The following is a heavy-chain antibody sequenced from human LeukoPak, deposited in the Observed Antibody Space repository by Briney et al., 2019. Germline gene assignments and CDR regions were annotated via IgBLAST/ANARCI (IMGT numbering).Heavy chain of an antibody. J-gene: IGHJ4*02. CDR3: AKETAAGHFDY. CDR1: GFTFDDYA. CDR2: ISWNSGSI. V-gene: IGHV3-9*01. D-gene: IGHD6-13*01. Sequence: PGGSLRLSCAASGFTFDDYAMHWVRQAPGKGLEWVSGISWNSGSIGYADSVKGRFTISRDNAKNSLYLQMNSRRAEDTALYYCAKETAAGHFDYWGQGTLVTVSS.